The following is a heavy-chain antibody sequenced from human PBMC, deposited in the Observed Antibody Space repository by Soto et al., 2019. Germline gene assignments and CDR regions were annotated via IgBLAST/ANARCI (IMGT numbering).Heavy chain of an antibody. J-gene: IGHJ4*02. V-gene: IGHV4-30-4*01. CDR2: IYYSGST. D-gene: IGHD6-19*01. CDR3: DRVPAYSRGFGGFDS. CDR1: GGSVSSGDSY. Sequence: QLQLQESGPGLVKPSQTLSLTCTVSGGSVSSGDSYWTWLRQPPGRGLEWIGYIYYSGSTYYNPSLTRRLTLSVDASQKPFSLKLSSVPGADTAVDYCDRVPAYSRGFGGFDSWGQGALAPVSS.